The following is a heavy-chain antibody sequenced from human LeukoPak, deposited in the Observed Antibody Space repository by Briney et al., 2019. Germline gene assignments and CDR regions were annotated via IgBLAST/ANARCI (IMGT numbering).Heavy chain of an antibody. CDR1: GGSISSGGYS. CDR3: ASTGYYYDSSGYALDY. CDR2: IYHSGST. J-gene: IGHJ4*02. D-gene: IGHD3-22*01. V-gene: IGHV4-30-2*01. Sequence: NPSQTLSLTCAVSGGSISSGGYSWSWIRQPPGKGLEWIGYIYHSGSTYYNPSLKSRVTISVDRSKNQFSLKLSSVTAADTAVYYCASTGYYYDSSGYALDYWGQGTLVTVSS.